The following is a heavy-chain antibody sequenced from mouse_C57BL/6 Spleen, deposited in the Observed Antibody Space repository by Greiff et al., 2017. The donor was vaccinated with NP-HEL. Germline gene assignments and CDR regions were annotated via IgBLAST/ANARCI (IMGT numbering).Heavy chain of an antibody. Sequence: ESGPGLVKPSQSLSLTCSVTGYSITSGYYWNWIRQGPGNKLEWMGYISYDGSNNYNPSLKNRIAITRDTSKNQFFLKLNSVTTEDTAKYYCAREGSGVRDAMDYWGQGTSVTVSS. V-gene: IGHV3-6*01. CDR3: AREGSGVRDAMDY. CDR2: ISYDGSN. D-gene: IGHD3-2*02. CDR1: GYSITSGYY. J-gene: IGHJ4*01.